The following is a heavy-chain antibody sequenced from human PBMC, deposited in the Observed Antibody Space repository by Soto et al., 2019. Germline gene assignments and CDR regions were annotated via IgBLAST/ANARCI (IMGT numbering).Heavy chain of an antibody. V-gene: IGHV4-34*01. D-gene: IGHD4-17*01. CDR3: GRLRWDYVRYYYGMDV. J-gene: IGHJ6*02. Sequence: SETLSLTCAVYGGSFSGYYWSWIRQPPGKGLEWIGEINHSGSTNYNPSLKSRVTISVDTSKNQFSLKLSSVTAADTAVYYCGRLRWDYVRYYYGMDVWGQGTTVPVSS. CDR1: GGSFSGYY. CDR2: INHSGST.